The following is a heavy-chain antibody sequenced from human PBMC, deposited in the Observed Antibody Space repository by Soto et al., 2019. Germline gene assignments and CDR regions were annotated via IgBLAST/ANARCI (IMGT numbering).Heavy chain of an antibody. V-gene: IGHV3-23*01. CDR1: GFTFSNYA. CDR2: ISGRGGNT. J-gene: IGHJ4*02. D-gene: IGHD2-15*01. Sequence: LRLSCAASGFTFSNYAMSWVRHAPGKGLEWVSTISGRGGNTYYADSVKGRFTISRDNSRNTLYLQMDSLRVEDSAVYSCAKAGCSGGTCYLYYFDYWGQGALVTVSS. CDR3: AKAGCSGGTCYLYYFDY.